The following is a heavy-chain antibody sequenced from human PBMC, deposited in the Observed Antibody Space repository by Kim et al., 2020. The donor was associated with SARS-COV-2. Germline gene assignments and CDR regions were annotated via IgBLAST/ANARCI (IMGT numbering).Heavy chain of an antibody. CDR3: ARRRPHCSGGSCYWMSAENWFDP. CDR2: IYHSGST. D-gene: IGHD2-15*01. J-gene: IGHJ5*02. Sequence: SETLSLTCAVSGGSISSSNWWSWVRQPPGKGLEWIGEIYHSGSTNYNPSLKSRVTISVDKSKNQFSLKLSSVTAADTAVYYCARRRPHCSGGSCYWMSAENWFDPWGQGTLVTVSS. CDR1: GGSISSSNW. V-gene: IGHV4-4*02.